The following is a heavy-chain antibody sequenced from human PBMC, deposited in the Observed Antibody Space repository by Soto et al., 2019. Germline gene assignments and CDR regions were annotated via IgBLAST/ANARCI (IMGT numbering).Heavy chain of an antibody. V-gene: IGHV1-3*01. Sequence: ASVKVSCTASGYTFTSYAMHWVRQAPGQRLEWMGWINAGNGNTKYSQKFQGRVTITRDTSASTAYMELSSLRSEDTAVYYCARRGPYSYYYYGMDVWGQRNTVTVYS. CDR3: ARRGPYSYYYYGMDV. CDR2: INAGNGNT. CDR1: GYTFTSYA. D-gene: IGHD2-15*01. J-gene: IGHJ6*02.